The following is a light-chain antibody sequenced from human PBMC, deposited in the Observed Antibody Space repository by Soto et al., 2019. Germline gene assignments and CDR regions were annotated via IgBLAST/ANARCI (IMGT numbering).Light chain of an antibody. J-gene: IGLJ2*01. CDR3: GTWDSSLSVV. Sequence: QSVLTQPPSVSAAPGQKVTISCSGSSSNIGNNYVSWYQQLPGTAPKLLIYDNNKRPSGIPDRFSGSKSGTSATLGITGLQTGDAADYYCGTWDSSLSVVFGGGTQLTVL. CDR1: SSNIGNNY. CDR2: DNN. V-gene: IGLV1-51*01.